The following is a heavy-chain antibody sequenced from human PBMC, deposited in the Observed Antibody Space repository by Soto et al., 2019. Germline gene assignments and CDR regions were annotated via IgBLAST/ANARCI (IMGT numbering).Heavy chain of an antibody. CDR1: GGTFSSYA. J-gene: IGHJ4*02. D-gene: IGHD3-3*01. CDR3: ARDGTPSGYGDY. Sequence: SVKVSCKASGGTFSSYAISWVRQAPGQGLEWMGGIIPIFGTANYAQKFQGRVTITADESTSTAYMELSSLRSEDTAVYYCARDGTPSGYGDYWGQGTLVTVSS. V-gene: IGHV1-69*13. CDR2: IIPIFGTA.